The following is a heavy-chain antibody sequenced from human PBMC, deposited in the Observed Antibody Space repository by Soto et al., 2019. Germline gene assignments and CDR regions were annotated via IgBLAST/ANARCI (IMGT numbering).Heavy chain of an antibody. D-gene: IGHD2-2*01. CDR2: IYHSGST. J-gene: IGHJ5*02. Sequence: HVQLQESGPGLVKPSGTLSLTCAVSGGSISSSNWWSWVRQPPGKGLEWIGEIYHSGSTNYNPSLKSRVTISVDKSQNGSSLDLRSATAAAPAAYYCPRGIGEYQLLSRWFDPWGEGTLVSVSS. CDR3: PRGIGEYQLLSRWFDP. V-gene: IGHV4-4*02. CDR1: GGSISSSNW.